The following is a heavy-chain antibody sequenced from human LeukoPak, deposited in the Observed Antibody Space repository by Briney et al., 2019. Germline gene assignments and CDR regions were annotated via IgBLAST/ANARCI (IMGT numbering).Heavy chain of an antibody. D-gene: IGHD3-3*01. CDR3: ASTYYDFWDDI. V-gene: IGHV4-38-2*02. Sequence: SETLSLTCTVSDYSINSGYYWSWIRQPPGKGLEWIGYIYHSGSTYYNPSLKSRVTISVDRSKNQFSLKPSSVTAADTAVYYCASTYYDFWDDIWGQGTMVAVSS. CDR1: DYSINSGYY. J-gene: IGHJ3*02. CDR2: IYHSGST.